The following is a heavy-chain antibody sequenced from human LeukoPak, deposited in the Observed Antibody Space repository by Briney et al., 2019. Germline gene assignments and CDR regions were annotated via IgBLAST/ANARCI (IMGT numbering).Heavy chain of an antibody. CDR1: GGSFSGYY. J-gene: IGHJ4*02. CDR2: INHSGST. Sequence: SETLSLTCAVYGGSFSGYYWSWIRQPPGKGLEWIGEINHSGSTNYNPSLKSRVTISVDTSKNQFSLKLRSVTAADTAVYYCARVTGYMVEDYFDSWGQGTLVTVSS. D-gene: IGHD6-13*01. V-gene: IGHV4-34*01. CDR3: ARVTGYMVEDYFDS.